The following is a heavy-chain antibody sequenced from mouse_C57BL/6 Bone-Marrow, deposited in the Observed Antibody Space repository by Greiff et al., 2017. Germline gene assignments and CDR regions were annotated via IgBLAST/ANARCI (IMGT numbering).Heavy chain of an antibody. CDR3: ASAYYSNSDYAMDY. CDR2: IHPNSGST. CDR1: GYTFTSYW. D-gene: IGHD2-5*01. Sequence: QVQLQQSGAELVKPGASVKLSCKASGYTFTSYWMHWVKQRPGQGLEWIGMIHPNSGSTNYNEKFKSKATLTVDKSSSTAYMQRSSLTSEDSAVYYCASAYYSNSDYAMDYWGQGTPVTVSA. J-gene: IGHJ4*01. V-gene: IGHV1-64*01.